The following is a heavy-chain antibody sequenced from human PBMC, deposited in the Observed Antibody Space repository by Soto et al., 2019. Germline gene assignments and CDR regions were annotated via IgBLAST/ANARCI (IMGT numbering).Heavy chain of an antibody. Sequence: VGSLRLSCAASVFTFSSYAMSWVRQSPGKGLEWASAISGSGGSTYYPDSVKGRFTISRDKSKNTLYLQMNSLRAEDTAVYYCAKGQPEWELVDAFDPWGQGTRVSVSS. V-gene: IGHV3-23*01. D-gene: IGHD1-26*01. CDR1: VFTFSSYA. CDR3: AKGQPEWELVDAFDP. J-gene: IGHJ3*01. CDR2: ISGSGGST.